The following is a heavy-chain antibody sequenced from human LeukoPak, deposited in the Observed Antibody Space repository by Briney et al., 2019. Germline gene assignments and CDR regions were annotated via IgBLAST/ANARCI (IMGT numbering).Heavy chain of an antibody. Sequence: GGPLRLSCSASGFTLCGHPMMWLPPAPGKGLVGGSLLSRCSYLKQADSVEGRFTISSDNAKDSLYLQMKILKANDTAMYDYASDYYTSGSSARTDYWGQGTLVTVSS. CDR3: ASDYYTSGSSARTDY. V-gene: IGHV3-21*01. CDR2: LSRCSYL. CDR1: GFTLCGHP. J-gene: IGHJ4*02. D-gene: IGHD3-10*01.